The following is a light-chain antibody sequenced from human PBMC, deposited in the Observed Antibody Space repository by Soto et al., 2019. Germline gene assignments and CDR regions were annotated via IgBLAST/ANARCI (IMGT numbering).Light chain of an antibody. J-gene: IGLJ1*01. V-gene: IGLV2-14*01. Sequence: QSALTQPASVSGSPGQPITISCTGTSSDVGGYNYVSWYQQHPGKAPKLMIYDVSNRPSGVSNRFSGSKSGNTASLTISGLQAEDEADYYCSSYTSSSPCVFGTGTKVTVL. CDR2: DVS. CDR3: SSYTSSSPCV. CDR1: SSDVGGYNY.